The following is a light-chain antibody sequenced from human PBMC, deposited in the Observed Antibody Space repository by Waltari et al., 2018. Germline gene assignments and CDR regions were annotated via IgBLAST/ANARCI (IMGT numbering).Light chain of an antibody. CDR2: HAS. CDR3: QHYESLPVT. Sequence: EIVLTQSPVTLSLSPGERATLSCRASQSLRIYLAWYQQKPGQAPRLLIYHASTRATGIPDRFSGSGSGTDFSLTISRLEPEDFAVYYCQHYESLPVTFGQGTKVEIK. CDR1: QSLRIY. J-gene: IGKJ1*01. V-gene: IGKV3-20*01.